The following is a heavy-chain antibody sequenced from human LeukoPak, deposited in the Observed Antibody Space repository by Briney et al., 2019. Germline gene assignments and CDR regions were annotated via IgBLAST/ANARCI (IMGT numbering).Heavy chain of an antibody. CDR3: ARGPRVYCSGGSCYYLDY. D-gene: IGHD2-15*01. Sequence: PSETLSLTCTVSGGSISSYYWSWIRQPPGKGLEWIGYIYYSGSTSYNPSLKSRDTISLDTSKNQFSLKLSSVTAADTAVYYCARGPRVYCSGGSCYYLDYWGQGTLVTVSS. V-gene: IGHV4-59*01. CDR2: IYYSGST. J-gene: IGHJ4*02. CDR1: GGSISSYY.